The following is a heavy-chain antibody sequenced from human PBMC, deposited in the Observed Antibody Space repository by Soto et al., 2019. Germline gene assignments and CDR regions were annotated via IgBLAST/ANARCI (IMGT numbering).Heavy chain of an antibody. Sequence: QVQLVESGGGVVQPGRSLRLSCAASGFTFSSYGMHWVRQAPGKGLEWVAIIWYDGSNKYYADSVKGRFTISRDNSKNTLYLQMNSLRAEDTAVYYCTRTLGISCSNTSCNHFDYWGQGTLVTVSS. CDR3: TRTLGISCSNTSCNHFDY. CDR2: IWYDGSNK. CDR1: GFTFSSYG. J-gene: IGHJ4*02. D-gene: IGHD2-2*01. V-gene: IGHV3-33*01.